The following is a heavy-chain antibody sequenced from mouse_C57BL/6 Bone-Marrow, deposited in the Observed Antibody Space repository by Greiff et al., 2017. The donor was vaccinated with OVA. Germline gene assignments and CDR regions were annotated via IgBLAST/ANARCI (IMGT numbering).Heavy chain of an antibody. CDR2: ISSGSSTI. CDR3: ARPGDAWFAY. V-gene: IGHV5-17*01. Sequence: EVKVVESGGGLVKPGGSLKLSCAASGFTFSDYGMHWVRQAPEKGLEWVAYISSGSSTIYYADTVKGRFTITRDNAKNTLFLQLTSLRSEDTAMYCCARPGDAWFAYWGQGTLVTVSA. D-gene: IGHD2-13*01. J-gene: IGHJ3*01. CDR1: GFTFSDYG.